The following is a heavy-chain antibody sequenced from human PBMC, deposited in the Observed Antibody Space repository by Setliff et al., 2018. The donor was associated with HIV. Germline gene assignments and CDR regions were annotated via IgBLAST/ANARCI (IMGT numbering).Heavy chain of an antibody. D-gene: IGHD6-13*01. CDR1: GYSIRSGYY. J-gene: IGHJ5*02. Sequence: SETLSLTCAVSGYSIRSGYYWGWIRQSPGKGLEWIGTMFRTGTSYYNPSLTSRVTISQDTSKNQFSLELTSVTAADTAVYYCARILVAAAGTGFDPWGQGILVTVSS. V-gene: IGHV4-38-2*01. CDR2: MFRTGTS. CDR3: ARILVAAAGTGFDP.